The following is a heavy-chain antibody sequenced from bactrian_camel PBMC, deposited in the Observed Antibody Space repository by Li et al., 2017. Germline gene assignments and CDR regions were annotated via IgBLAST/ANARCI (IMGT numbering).Heavy chain of an antibody. D-gene: IGHD1*01. CDR1: GFTFSSFP. J-gene: IGHJ4*01. Sequence: VQLVESGGGLVQPGESLRLSCTASGFTFSSFPMYWVRQTPAKGLEWVSRITRYEGTYYADSMKGRFTISRDDAKNTLYLQLNSLKTEDTALYYCARFRLVSTSNQFFDYWGQGTQVTVS. V-gene: IGHV3S1*01. CDR2: ITRYEGT. CDR3: ARFRLVSTSNQFFDY.